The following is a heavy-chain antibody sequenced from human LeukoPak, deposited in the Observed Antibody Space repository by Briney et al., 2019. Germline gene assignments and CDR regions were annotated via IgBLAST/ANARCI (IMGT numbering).Heavy chain of an antibody. CDR1: GYTFTSYD. V-gene: IGHV1-8*01. Sequence: GASVKVSCKASGYTFTSYDINWVRQATGQGLEWMGWMNPNSGNTGYAQKFQGRVTMTRNTSINTAYMELSSLRSEDTAVYYCARLQLVHYYYYMDVRGKGTTVTVSS. J-gene: IGHJ6*03. CDR3: ARLQLVHYYYYMDV. CDR2: MNPNSGNT. D-gene: IGHD6-6*01.